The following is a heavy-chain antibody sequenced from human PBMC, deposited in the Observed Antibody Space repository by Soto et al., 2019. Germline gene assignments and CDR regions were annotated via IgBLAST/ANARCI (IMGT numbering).Heavy chain of an antibody. V-gene: IGHV3-30-3*01. CDR2: ISYDGSNK. Sequence: QVQLVESGGDVVQPGRSLRLSCAASGFTFSSYAMHWVRQAPGKGLEWVAVISYDGSNKYYADSVKGRFTISRDNSKNTLYLQMNSLRAEDTAVYYCARGRPDYWGQGTLVTVSS. J-gene: IGHJ4*02. CDR1: GFTFSSYA. CDR3: ARGRPDY.